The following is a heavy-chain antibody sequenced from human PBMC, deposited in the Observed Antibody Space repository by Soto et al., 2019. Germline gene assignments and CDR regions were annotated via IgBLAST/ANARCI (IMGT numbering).Heavy chain of an antibody. CDR1: GFTFSSYG. Sequence: QVQLVESGGGVVQPGRSLRLSCAASGFTFSSYGMHWVRQAPGKGLEWVAVISYDGSNKYYADSVKGRFTISRDNSKNKLYLQMNSLRAEDTAVYYCAKDLKLHRTLIDYWGQGTLVTVSS. CDR3: AKDLKLHRTLIDY. D-gene: IGHD1-26*01. V-gene: IGHV3-30*18. J-gene: IGHJ4*02. CDR2: ISYDGSNK.